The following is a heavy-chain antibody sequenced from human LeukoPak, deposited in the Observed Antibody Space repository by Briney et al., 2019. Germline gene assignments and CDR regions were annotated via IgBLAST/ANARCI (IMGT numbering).Heavy chain of an antibody. D-gene: IGHD6-13*01. CDR1: GFTFSSYS. J-gene: IGHJ6*02. Sequence: GGSLRLSCAASGFTFSSYSMNWVRQAPGKGLEWVSYISSSSSTIYYADSAKGRFTISRDNAKNSLYLQMNSLRAEDTAVYYCARELGQQLVVFYYYGMDVWGQGTTVTVSS. CDR3: ARELGQQLVVFYYYGMDV. V-gene: IGHV3-48*04. CDR2: ISSSSSTI.